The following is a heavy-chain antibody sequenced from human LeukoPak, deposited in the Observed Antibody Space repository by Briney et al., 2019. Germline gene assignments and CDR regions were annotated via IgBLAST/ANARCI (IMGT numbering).Heavy chain of an antibody. CDR3: AREDNYYDSSGYYYPYYFDY. V-gene: IGHV3-66*01. CDR1: GFTVSSNY. CDR2: IYSGGST. D-gene: IGHD3-22*01. J-gene: IGHJ4*02. Sequence: GGSLRLSCAASGFTVSSNYMSWVRQAPGKGLEWVSVIYSGGSTYYADSVKGRFTISRDNSKNTLYLQMNSLRAEDTAVYYCAREDNYYDSSGYYYPYYFDYWGQGTLVTVSS.